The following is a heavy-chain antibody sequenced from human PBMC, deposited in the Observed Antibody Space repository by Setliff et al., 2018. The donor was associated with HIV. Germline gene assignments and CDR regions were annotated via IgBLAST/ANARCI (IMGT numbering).Heavy chain of an antibody. V-gene: IGHV4-59*12. Sequence: PSETLSLTCTVSGASISNYYWSWIRQPPGKGLEWIGYMYYSGSTYYNPSLKSRVTISVDTSKNQFSLKLSSVTAADTAVFYCARLTTTYYYDSSAYYHPVWGQGTLVTVSS. CDR1: GASISNYY. D-gene: IGHD3-22*01. CDR2: MYYSGST. J-gene: IGHJ4*02. CDR3: ARLTTTYYYDSSAYYHPV.